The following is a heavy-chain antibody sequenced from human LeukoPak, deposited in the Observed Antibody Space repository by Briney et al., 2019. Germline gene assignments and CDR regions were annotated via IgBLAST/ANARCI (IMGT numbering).Heavy chain of an antibody. CDR1: GGSISSSSYY. V-gene: IGHV4-61*05. J-gene: IGHJ4*02. CDR2: IYYSGST. D-gene: IGHD3-22*01. CDR3: ARGDGAYYYDSSGYYPSLYFDY. Sequence: KTSETLSLTCTVSGGSISSSSYYWGWIRQPPGKGLEWIGYIYYSGSTNSNPSLKSRVTISVDTSKNQFSLKLSSVTAADTAVYYCARGDGAYYYDSSGYYPSLYFDYWGQGTLVTVSS.